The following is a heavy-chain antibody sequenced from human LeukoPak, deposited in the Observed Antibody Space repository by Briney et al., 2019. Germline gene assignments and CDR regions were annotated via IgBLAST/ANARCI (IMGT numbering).Heavy chain of an antibody. J-gene: IGHJ4*02. D-gene: IGHD5-12*01. CDR1: GFTFSDYY. CDR2: ITSSGDDI. CDR3: ASDIVATSGDF. Sequence: AGGSLRLSCAASGFTFSDYYMSWIRQAPGKGLEWVAYITSSGDDIYYADSVKGRFTISRDNAKNAPFLRMSSLRVEDTATYYCASDIVATSGDFWGQGTLVSVSS. V-gene: IGHV3-11*01.